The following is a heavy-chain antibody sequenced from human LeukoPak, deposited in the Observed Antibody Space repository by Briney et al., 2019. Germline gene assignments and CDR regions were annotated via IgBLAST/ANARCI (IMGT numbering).Heavy chain of an antibody. Sequence: SETLSLTCAVYGGSFSGYYWSWIRQPPGKGLEWIGEINHSGSTNYNPSLKSRVTISVDTSKNQFSLKLSSVTAADTAVYYCASRFIRPSNYYYYGMDVWGQGTTVTVSS. D-gene: IGHD1-1*01. CDR1: GGSFSGYY. CDR2: INHSGST. V-gene: IGHV4-34*01. CDR3: ASRFIRPSNYYYYGMDV. J-gene: IGHJ6*02.